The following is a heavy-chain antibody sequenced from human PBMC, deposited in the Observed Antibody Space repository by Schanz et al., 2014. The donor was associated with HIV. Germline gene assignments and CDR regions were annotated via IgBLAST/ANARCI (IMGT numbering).Heavy chain of an antibody. J-gene: IGHJ6*02. CDR1: GFSFNNYG. D-gene: IGHD3-22*01. Sequence: QVQLVESGGGVVQPGRSLRLSCVASGFSFNNYGMHWVRQAPGKGLEWVAVMLYDGVRKYLGDSVKGRFTISRDKSKNTVYLQLKSLRVEDTAVYYCAKDRNWYDSKYRGKGNYYYFYGMDFWGQGTTVTVSS. CDR2: MLYDGVRK. CDR3: AKDRNWYDSKYRGKGNYYYFYGMDF. V-gene: IGHV3-33*03.